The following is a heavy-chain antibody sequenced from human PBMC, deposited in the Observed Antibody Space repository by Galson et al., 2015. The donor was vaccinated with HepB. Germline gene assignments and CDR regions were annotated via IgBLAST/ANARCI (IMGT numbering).Heavy chain of an antibody. V-gene: IGHV1-18*01. D-gene: IGHD3-22*01. J-gene: IGHJ4*02. CDR1: GYTFTSYG. CDR2: ISAYNGNT. Sequence: SVKVSCKASGYTFTSYGISWVRQAPGQGLEWMGWISAYNGNTNYAQKLQGRVTMTTDTSTSTAYMELRSLRSDDTAVYYCARDSLSSWGYDSSDPSYYFDYWGQGTLVTVSS. CDR3: ARDSLSSWGYDSSDPSYYFDY.